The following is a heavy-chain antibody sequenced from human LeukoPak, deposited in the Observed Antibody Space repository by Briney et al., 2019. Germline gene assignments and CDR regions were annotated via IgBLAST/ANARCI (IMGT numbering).Heavy chain of an antibody. Sequence: ASVKVSCKASGYTFTSYDINWVRQATGQGLEWMGWISAYNGNTNYAQKLQGRATMTTDTSTSTAYMELRSLRSDDTAVYYCARGASGSYLNWGQGTLVTVSS. CDR1: GYTFTSYD. CDR2: ISAYNGNT. CDR3: ARGASGSYLN. D-gene: IGHD1-26*01. V-gene: IGHV1-18*01. J-gene: IGHJ4*02.